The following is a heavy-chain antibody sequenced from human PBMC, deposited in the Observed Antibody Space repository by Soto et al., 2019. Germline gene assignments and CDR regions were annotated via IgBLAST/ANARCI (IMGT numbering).Heavy chain of an antibody. Sequence: GASVKVSCKASGGTFSSYAISWVRQAPGQGLEWMGGIIPIFGTANYAQKFQGRVTITADESTSTAYMELSSLRSEDTAVYYCAREGSSSFRWFDPWGQGTLVTVSS. V-gene: IGHV1-69*13. D-gene: IGHD6-6*01. CDR1: GGTFSSYA. J-gene: IGHJ5*02. CDR2: IIPIFGTA. CDR3: AREGSSSFRWFDP.